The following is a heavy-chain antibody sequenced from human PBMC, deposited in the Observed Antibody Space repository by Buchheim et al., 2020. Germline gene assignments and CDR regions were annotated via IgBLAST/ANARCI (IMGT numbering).Heavy chain of an antibody. D-gene: IGHD6-6*01. Sequence: EVQLVESGGGLVQPGGSLRLSCAASGFTLSSFEMNWVRQAPGKGLEWVSYIGSSGSNIYYADSVKGRFTISRDNAKNSLYLQMNSLRAEDTAVYYCAREGSSSSGYYYGMDVWGQGTT. J-gene: IGHJ6*02. CDR1: GFTLSSFE. CDR3: AREGSSSSGYYYGMDV. V-gene: IGHV3-48*03. CDR2: IGSSGSNI.